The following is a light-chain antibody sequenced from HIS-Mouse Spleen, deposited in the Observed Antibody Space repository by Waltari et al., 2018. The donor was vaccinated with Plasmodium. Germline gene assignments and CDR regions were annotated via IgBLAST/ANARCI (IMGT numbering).Light chain of an antibody. CDR1: SSDVGGYNS. J-gene: IGLJ1*01. V-gene: IGLV2-11*01. CDR2: DFS. CDR3: FSYAGSYTFV. Sequence: QSALTQPRSVSGSPGQSVTISCTGTSSDVGGYNSVSWYQQHPGKATKLMIYDFSKRPSVVPDVFAGAKSGNTASLTSSGLQAEDEADYYCFSYAGSYTFVFGTGTKVTVL.